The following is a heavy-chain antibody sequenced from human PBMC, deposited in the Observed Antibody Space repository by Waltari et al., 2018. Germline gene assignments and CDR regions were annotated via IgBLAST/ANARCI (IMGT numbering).Heavy chain of an antibody. J-gene: IGHJ6*03. CDR2: IGANGDYI. CDR3: ASHLEDYYYYMDV. V-gene: IGHV3-21*01. Sequence: EVKLVESGGGLVTPGGYLRLPCAASGFNFNSYTMNWVHQAPGKGLEWVSSIGANGDYIYYADSVKGRFTTSRDNTRNSLYLQMTSLRAEDTAVYFCASHLEDYYYYMDVWGKGTTVTVSS. CDR1: GFNFNSYT.